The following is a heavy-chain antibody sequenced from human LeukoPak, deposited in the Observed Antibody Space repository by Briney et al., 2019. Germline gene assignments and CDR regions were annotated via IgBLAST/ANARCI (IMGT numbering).Heavy chain of an antibody. V-gene: IGHV4-59*01. CDR1: GGSISSYY. CDR3: ARGGLISLSYTPLGAFDI. D-gene: IGHD3-16*01. J-gene: IGHJ3*02. CDR2: IYYSGST. Sequence: SETLSLTCTVSGGSISSYYWSWIRQPPGKGLEWIGYIYYSGSTNYNPSLKSRVTISVDTSKNQFSLKLSSVTAADTAVYYCARGGLISLSYTPLGAFDIWGQGTMVSVSS.